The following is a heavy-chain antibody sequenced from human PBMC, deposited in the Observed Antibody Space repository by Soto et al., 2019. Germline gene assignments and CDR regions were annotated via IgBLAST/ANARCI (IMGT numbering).Heavy chain of an antibody. J-gene: IGHJ4*02. CDR1: GYTFTSYG. Sequence: QVQLVQSGAEVKKPGASVKVSCRASGYTFTSYGISWVRQAPGQGLEWMGWISAYNGDTSYTQKLQGRVTMTTDTSKSTAYMELRSLRSDDTAVYYCARDLSYISVGGHLEYWGQGTLVTVSS. CDR3: ARDLSYISVGGHLEY. D-gene: IGHD6-19*01. CDR2: ISAYNGDT. V-gene: IGHV1-18*01.